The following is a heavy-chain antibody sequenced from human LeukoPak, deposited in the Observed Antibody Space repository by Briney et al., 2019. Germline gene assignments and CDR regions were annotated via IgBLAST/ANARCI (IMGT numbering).Heavy chain of an antibody. V-gene: IGHV4-61*02. Sequence: PSETLSLTCTVSGGSISSGSYYWSWIRQPAGKGLEWIGRIYTSGSTNYNPSLKSRVTISVDTSKNQFSLKLSSVTAADTAVYYCARESYSSLNLFDPWGQGTLVTVSS. CDR2: IYTSGST. CDR3: ARESYSSLNLFDP. J-gene: IGHJ5*02. D-gene: IGHD6-6*01. CDR1: GGSISSGSYY.